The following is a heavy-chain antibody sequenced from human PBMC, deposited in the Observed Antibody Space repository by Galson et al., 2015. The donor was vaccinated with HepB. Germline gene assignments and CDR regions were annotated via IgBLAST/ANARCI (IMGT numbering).Heavy chain of an antibody. CDR1: GFTFSSYW. J-gene: IGHJ4*02. D-gene: IGHD3-10*01. CDR2: IKQDGSEK. CDR3: ARILLWFGELLRNEYYFDY. Sequence: SLRLSCAASGFTFSSYWMSWVRQAPGKGLEWVANIKQDGSEKYYVDSVKGRFTISRDNAKNSLYLQMNSLRAEDTAVYYCARILLWFGELLRNEYYFDYWGQGTLVTVSS. V-gene: IGHV3-7*01.